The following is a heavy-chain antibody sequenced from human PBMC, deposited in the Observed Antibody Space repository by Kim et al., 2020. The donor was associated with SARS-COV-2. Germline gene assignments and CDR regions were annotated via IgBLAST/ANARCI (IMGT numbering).Heavy chain of an antibody. CDR1: GFTFSSYA. V-gene: IGHV3-30*04. J-gene: IGHJ2*01. Sequence: GGSLRLSCAASGFTFSSYAMHWVRQAPGKGLEWVAVISYDGSNKYYADSVKGRFTISRDNSKNTLYLQMNSLRAEDTAVYYCARDHEYCGGDCYPIDWY. D-gene: IGHD2-21*02. CDR2: ISYDGSNK. CDR3: ARDHEYCGGDCYPIDWY.